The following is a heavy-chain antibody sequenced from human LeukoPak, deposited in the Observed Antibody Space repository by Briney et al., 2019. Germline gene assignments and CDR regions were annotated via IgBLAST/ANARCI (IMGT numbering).Heavy chain of an antibody. CDR2: INKDGSEK. CDR3: VRDVTSSWVYKWGYYFEF. Sequence: GGSLRLSCAGSGFIFTDYWVDWVRQAPGKGLEWVANINKDGSEKNYLESVKGRFTISRDNAKNSLYLQMNNLRAEDTAVYYCVRDVTSSWVYKWGYYFEFWGQGTLVTVSS. D-gene: IGHD6-13*01. V-gene: IGHV3-7*01. CDR1: GFIFTDYW. J-gene: IGHJ4*02.